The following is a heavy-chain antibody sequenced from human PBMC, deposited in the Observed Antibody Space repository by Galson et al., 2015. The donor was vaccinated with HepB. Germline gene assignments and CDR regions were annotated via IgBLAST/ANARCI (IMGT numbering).Heavy chain of an antibody. D-gene: IGHD1-1*01. J-gene: IGHJ5*02. CDR1: GGSFSGYY. Sequence: ETLSLTCAVYGGSFSGYYWSWIRQPPGKGLEWIGEINHSGSTNYNPSLKSRVTISVDTSKNQFSLKLSSVTAADTAVYYCARKLLEPGAGGWFDPWGQGTLVTVSS. CDR3: ARKLLEPGAGGWFDP. V-gene: IGHV4-34*01. CDR2: INHSGST.